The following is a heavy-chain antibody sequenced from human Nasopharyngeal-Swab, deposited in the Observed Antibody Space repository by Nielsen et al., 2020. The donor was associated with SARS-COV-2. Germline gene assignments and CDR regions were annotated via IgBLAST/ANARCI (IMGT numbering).Heavy chain of an antibody. J-gene: IGHJ4*02. CDR1: RYTLTELL. CDR2: FDPEDGET. CDR3: ATERHGSGSYRYDY. V-gene: IGHV1-24*01. D-gene: IGHD3-10*01. Sequence: ASAKVPCKVSRYTLTELLMHWVQQAPGKGREWMGGFDPEDGETIYAQKLQGRVTMTKDTSTDTAYMELSSLRSEDTAVYLCATERHGSGSYRYDYWGQGTLVTVSS.